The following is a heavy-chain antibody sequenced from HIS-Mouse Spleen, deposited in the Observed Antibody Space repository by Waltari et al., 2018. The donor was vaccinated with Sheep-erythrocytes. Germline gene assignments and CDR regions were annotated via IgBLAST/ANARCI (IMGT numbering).Heavy chain of an antibody. Sequence: QVTLKESGPVLVKPTETLTLTCTVSGFSLSNATMGLRWIRQPPGKALEWLAHIFSKDEKSYSTSLKSRLTISKDTSKSQVVLTMTNMDPVDTATYYCARITSYYDFWSTYNKDYFDYWGQGTLVTVSS. CDR2: IFSKDEK. V-gene: IGHV2-26*01. D-gene: IGHD3-3*01. J-gene: IGHJ4*02. CDR3: ARITSYYDFWSTYNKDYFDY. CDR1: GFSLSNATMG.